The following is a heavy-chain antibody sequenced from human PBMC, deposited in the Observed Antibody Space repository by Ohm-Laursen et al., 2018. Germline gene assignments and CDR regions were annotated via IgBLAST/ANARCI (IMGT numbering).Heavy chain of an antibody. CDR1: GFTVDDHA. Sequence: SLRLSCAASGFTVDDHAMYWFRQPPGEGVEWVSGISWNSDTLIYADSVKGRFTISRDNAKNSLYLQMNSLRVEDTALYYCVRGAAAAWYFDLWGPGILVTVSS. V-gene: IGHV3-9*01. CDR3: VRGAAAAWYFDL. CDR2: ISWNSDTL. D-gene: IGHD6-13*01. J-gene: IGHJ2*01.